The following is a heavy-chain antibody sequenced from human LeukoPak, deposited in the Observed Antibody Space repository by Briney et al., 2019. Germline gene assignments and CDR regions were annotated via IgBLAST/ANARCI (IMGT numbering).Heavy chain of an antibody. Sequence: SETLSLTCTVSSGSISSYYWSWIRQPPGKGLEWIGYIYYSGSTNYNPSLKSRVTIAVDTSKNQFSLKLSSVTAADTAVYYCARGKTYYDISKDAFDIWGQGTMVTVSS. CDR1: SGSISSYY. V-gene: IGHV4-59*01. D-gene: IGHD3-22*01. CDR2: IYYSGST. J-gene: IGHJ3*02. CDR3: ARGKTYYDISKDAFDI.